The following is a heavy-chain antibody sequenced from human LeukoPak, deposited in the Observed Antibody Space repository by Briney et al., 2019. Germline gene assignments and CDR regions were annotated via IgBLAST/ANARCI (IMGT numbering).Heavy chain of an antibody. J-gene: IGHJ4*02. CDR2: IKQDGSEK. V-gene: IGHV3-7*01. Sequence: GGSLRLSCAASGFTFNNYYMTWVRQAQGKGLEWVANIKQDGSEKNYVDSVKGRFTISRDNAKNSLYLQMNSLRAEDTAVYYCARDSGWYPVDYWGRGTLVTVSS. CDR3: ARDSGWYPVDY. D-gene: IGHD6-19*01. CDR1: GFTFNNYY.